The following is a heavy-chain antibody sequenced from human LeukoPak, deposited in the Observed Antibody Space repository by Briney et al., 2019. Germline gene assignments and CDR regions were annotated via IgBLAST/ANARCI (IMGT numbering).Heavy chain of an antibody. D-gene: IGHD5-18*01. CDR3: ARVSYGYYWFDP. CDR1: GGTFSSYA. Sequence: SVKVSCKASGGTFSSYAISWVRQAPGQGLEWMGGIIPIFGTANYAQKFQGRVTITTDESTSTAYMELRSLRSDDAAVYYCARVSYGYYWFDPWGQGTLVTVSS. J-gene: IGHJ5*02. V-gene: IGHV1-69*05. CDR2: IIPIFGTA.